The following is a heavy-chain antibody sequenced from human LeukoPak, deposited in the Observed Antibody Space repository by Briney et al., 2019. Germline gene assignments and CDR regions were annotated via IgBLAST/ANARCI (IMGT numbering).Heavy chain of an antibody. CDR3: ARLARGIISDAFDI. CDR2: MNTNSGIT. V-gene: IGHV1-8*01. J-gene: IGHJ3*02. CDR1: GYTFTSYD. D-gene: IGHD3-10*01. Sequence: ASVTVSCKASGYTFTSYDINWVRQAAGQGLEGMGWMNTNSGITGYAQKFQGRVTMTSNTYISTAYMELSSLRSEDTAVYYCARLARGIISDAFDIWGQGTMVTVSS.